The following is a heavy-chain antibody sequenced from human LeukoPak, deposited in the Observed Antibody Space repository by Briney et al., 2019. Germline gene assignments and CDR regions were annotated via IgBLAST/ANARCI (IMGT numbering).Heavy chain of an antibody. J-gene: IGHJ5*02. D-gene: IGHD1-26*01. Sequence: SETLSLTCTVSGASVSSASYWTWIRQPPGKGVEWIAHIYNGVNTNYNPSLKSRVTISVDTSQNQFSLRLNSVTAADTAVYYCARSRAFNSGAFDPWGQGSLVTVSS. CDR3: ARSRAFNSGAFDP. CDR1: GASVSSASY. CDR2: IYNGVNT. V-gene: IGHV4-61*01.